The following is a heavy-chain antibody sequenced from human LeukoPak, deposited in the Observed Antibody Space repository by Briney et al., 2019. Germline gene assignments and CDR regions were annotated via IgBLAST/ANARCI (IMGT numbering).Heavy chain of an antibody. CDR3: ARDLASSSWYYSNWFDP. Sequence: PSETLSLTCTVSGGSISSYYWSWIRQPPGKGLEWIGYIYYSGSTNYNPSLKSRVTISVDTSKNQFSLKLSSVTAADTAVYYCARDLASSSWYYSNWFDPWGQGTLVTVSS. CDR2: IYYSGST. CDR1: GGSISSYY. D-gene: IGHD6-13*01. J-gene: IGHJ5*02. V-gene: IGHV4-59*01.